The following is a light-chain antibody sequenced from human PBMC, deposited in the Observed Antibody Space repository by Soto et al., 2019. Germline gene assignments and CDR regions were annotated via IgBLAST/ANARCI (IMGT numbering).Light chain of an antibody. J-gene: IGKJ1*01. CDR2: GAS. Sequence: ETVMTQSPPTLSVSPGESATLSCMASRSVNSNLAWYQQKVGQAPRVLIYGASTRATGIPARFSGSGSGTEFILTISSLQSEDFAFYYCLHYNTWPWTFGQGTKVDNK. CDR1: RSVNSN. CDR3: LHYNTWPWT. V-gene: IGKV3-15*01.